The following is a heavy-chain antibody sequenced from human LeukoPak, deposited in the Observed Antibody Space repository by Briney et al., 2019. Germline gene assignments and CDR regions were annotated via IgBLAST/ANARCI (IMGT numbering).Heavy chain of an antibody. CDR3: ARKWGATTGDY. CDR2: ISGSGGST. CDR1: GFTFSSYA. J-gene: IGHJ4*02. D-gene: IGHD1-26*01. V-gene: IGHV3-23*01. Sequence: GGSLRLSCAASGFTFSSYAMNWVRQAPGKGLEWVSAISGSGGSTYYADSVKGRFTISRDNSKNTPYLQMNSLRAEDTAVYYCARKWGATTGDYWGQGTLVTVSS.